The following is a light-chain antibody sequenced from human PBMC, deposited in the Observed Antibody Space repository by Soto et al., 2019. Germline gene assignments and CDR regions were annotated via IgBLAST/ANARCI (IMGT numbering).Light chain of an antibody. Sequence: DIQMTQSPSTLSGSVGDRVTITCRASQTISSWLAWYQQKPGKAPKLLIYKASTLKSGVPSRFSGSGSGTAFSLTISSLQPYDFATYYCQHYNSYSEAFGQGTKVELK. V-gene: IGKV1-5*03. CDR3: QHYNSYSEA. CDR2: KAS. CDR1: QTISSW. J-gene: IGKJ1*01.